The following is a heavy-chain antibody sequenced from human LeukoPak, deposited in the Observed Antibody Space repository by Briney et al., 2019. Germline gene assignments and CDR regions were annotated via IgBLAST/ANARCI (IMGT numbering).Heavy chain of an antibody. D-gene: IGHD3-10*01. Sequence: HAGGSLRLSCAASGFTFSSYAMHWVRHAPGKGLEWVSGISRNSGSIGYADSVKGRFTISRDNAKNSLYLQMNSLRAEDTALYYCATTVLFAFDIWGQGTMVTVSS. CDR3: ATTVLFAFDI. V-gene: IGHV3-9*01. CDR1: GFTFSSYA. CDR2: ISRNSGSI. J-gene: IGHJ3*02.